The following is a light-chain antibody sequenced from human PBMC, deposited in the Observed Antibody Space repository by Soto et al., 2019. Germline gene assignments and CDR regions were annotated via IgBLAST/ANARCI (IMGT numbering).Light chain of an antibody. V-gene: IGKV1-5*03. CDR3: QQYDSYLT. Sequence: DIQMTQSPSTLSASVGDRVTITCRASQSISSYLAWYQQKPGKAPKLLIYKASSLESGVPSRFSGSGSGTEFILTISSLQPDDFATYYCQQYDSYLTFGQGTKVDIK. CDR1: QSISSY. CDR2: KAS. J-gene: IGKJ1*01.